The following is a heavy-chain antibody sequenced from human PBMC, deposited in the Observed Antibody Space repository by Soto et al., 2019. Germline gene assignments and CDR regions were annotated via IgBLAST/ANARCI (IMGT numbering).Heavy chain of an antibody. CDR3: ARDLMRCSGGSCYPDYYYYYMDV. V-gene: IGHV1-3*01. Sequence: ASVKVSCKASGYTFTSYAMHWVRQAPGQRLEWMGWINAGNGNTKYSQKFQGRVTITRDTSASTAYMELSSLRSEDTAVYYCARDLMRCSGGSCYPDYYYYYMDVWGKGTRFTVSS. D-gene: IGHD2-15*01. CDR2: INAGNGNT. J-gene: IGHJ6*03. CDR1: GYTFTSYA.